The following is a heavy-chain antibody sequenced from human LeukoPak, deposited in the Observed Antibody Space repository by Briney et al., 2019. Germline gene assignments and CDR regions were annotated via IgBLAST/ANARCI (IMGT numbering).Heavy chain of an antibody. Sequence: GGSLRLSCAASGFTFSSYWMHRVRQAPGKGLVWVSRINSDGSSTSYADSVKGRFTISRDNAKNTLYLQMNSLRAENTAVYYCATSHSSSWLSYWGQGTLVTVSS. CDR2: INSDGSST. J-gene: IGHJ4*02. D-gene: IGHD6-13*01. CDR3: ATSHSSSWLSY. CDR1: GFTFSSYW. V-gene: IGHV3-74*01.